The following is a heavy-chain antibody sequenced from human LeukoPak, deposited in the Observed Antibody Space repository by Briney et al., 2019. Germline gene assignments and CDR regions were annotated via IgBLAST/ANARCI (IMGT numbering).Heavy chain of an antibody. J-gene: IGHJ4*02. CDR1: GGTFSSYT. V-gene: IGHV1-69*04. D-gene: IGHD4-17*01. CDR3: AREGPMHDYGDFVYY. Sequence: GSSVKVSCKASGGTFSSYTISWVRQAPGQGLEWMGRIIPILGIANYAQKFQGRVTITADKSTSTAYMELSSLRSEDTAVYYCAREGPMHDYGDFVYYWGQGTLVTVSS. CDR2: IIPILGIA.